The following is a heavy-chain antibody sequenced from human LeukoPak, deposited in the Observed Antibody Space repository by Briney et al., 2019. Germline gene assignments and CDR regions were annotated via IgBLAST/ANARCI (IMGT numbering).Heavy chain of an antibody. CDR2: INHSGST. Sequence: SETLTLACAVYGGSFSGYYWSWVRQPPGKGLEWIGEINHSGSTNYNPSLKSRVTISVDTSKNQFSLKLSSVTAADTAVYYCARTLGSSSWSDAFDIWGQGTMVTVSS. CDR3: ARTLGSSSWSDAFDI. J-gene: IGHJ3*02. V-gene: IGHV4-34*01. D-gene: IGHD6-13*01. CDR1: GGSFSGYY.